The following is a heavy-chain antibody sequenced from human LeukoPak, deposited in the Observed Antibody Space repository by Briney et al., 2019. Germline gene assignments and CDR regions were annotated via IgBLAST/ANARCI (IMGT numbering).Heavy chain of an antibody. D-gene: IGHD3-10*01. V-gene: IGHV1-18*01. J-gene: IGHJ5*02. CDR2: ISAYNGNT. CDR1: GYTFTSYG. Sequence: ASVKVSCKASGYTFTSYGISWVRQAPGQGLEWMGWISAYNGNTNYAQKLQGRVTMTTDTSTSTAYMELRSLRSDDTAVYYCARDAITMVRGVTDPWGQGTLVTVSS. CDR3: ARDAITMVRGVTDP.